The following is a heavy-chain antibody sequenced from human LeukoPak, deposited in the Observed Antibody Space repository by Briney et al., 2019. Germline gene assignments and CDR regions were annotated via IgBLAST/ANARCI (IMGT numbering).Heavy chain of an antibody. CDR1: GFTFSGYS. CDR2: ISSSSTTI. V-gene: IGHV3-48*01. J-gene: IGHJ4*02. D-gene: IGHD4-11*01. CDR3: ARGAPGLHYRSIDY. Sequence: PGGSLRLSGAASGFTFSGYSMNWVRQAPGKGLEWVSYISSSSTTIYYADSVKGRFTISRDNAKNSLYLQMNSLRAEDTAVYYCARGAPGLHYRSIDYWGQGTLVTASS.